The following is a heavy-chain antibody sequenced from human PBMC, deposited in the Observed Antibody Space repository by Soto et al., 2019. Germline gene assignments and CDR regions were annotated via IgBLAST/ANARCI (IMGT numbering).Heavy chain of an antibody. D-gene: IGHD6-25*01. Sequence: QGQLVESGGGVVQPGRSLRLSCAASGFTFSNSAMHWVRQAPGKGLEWVAVMYYDGTNEYYLDSVKGRFSISRDNSGKTVFLQMNSLRVEDTAVYYCAREATAEPRGFNGMDVWGQGTTVTVSS. CDR1: GFTFSNSA. CDR2: MYYDGTNE. J-gene: IGHJ6*02. V-gene: IGHV3-33*02. CDR3: AREATAEPRGFNGMDV.